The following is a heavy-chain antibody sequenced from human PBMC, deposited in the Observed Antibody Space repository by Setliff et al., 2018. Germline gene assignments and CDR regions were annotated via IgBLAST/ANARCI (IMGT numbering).Heavy chain of an antibody. CDR2: IKHSGST. J-gene: IGHJ3*02. Sequence: PSETLSLTCAVSGYSISSPHYWGWIRQPPGKGLEWIGSIKHSGSTYYNPSLKSRVTISVDTSNNQFSLKLTSVTAADTAVYYCARDGGDGYGVDAYAGGGFDIWGQGTMVTVSS. V-gene: IGHV4-38-2*02. CDR1: GYSISSPHY. D-gene: IGHD4-17*01. CDR3: ARDGGDGYGVDAYAGGGFDI.